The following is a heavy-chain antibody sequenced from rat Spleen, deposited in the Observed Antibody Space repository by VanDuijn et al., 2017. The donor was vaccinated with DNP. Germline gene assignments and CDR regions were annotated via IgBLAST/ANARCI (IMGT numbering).Heavy chain of an antibody. V-gene: IGHV5-7*01. J-gene: IGHJ2*01. CDR2: ISYDGSST. CDR3: AGRPPPTRGPFDY. D-gene: IGHD1-4*01. Sequence: EVQLVESGGGLVQPGRSLILSCSASGFIFSDHNMAWVRQAPKKGLEWVATISYDGSSTYYRDSVKGRFIISRNNAKRTLYLQMDSLRSDDTATYYWAGRPPPTRGPFDYWGQGIMVTVSS. CDR1: GFIFSDHN.